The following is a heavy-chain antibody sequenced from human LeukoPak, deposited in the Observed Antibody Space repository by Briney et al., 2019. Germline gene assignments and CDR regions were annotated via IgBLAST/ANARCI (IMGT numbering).Heavy chain of an antibody. CDR3: AKRSGSYQKGTFDY. CDR1: GFTFDDYG. V-gene: IGHV3-20*04. D-gene: IGHD1-26*01. J-gene: IGHJ4*02. CDR2: INWNGGST. Sequence: PGGSLRLSCAASGFTFDDYGMSWVRQAPGKGLEWVSGINWNGGSTGYADSVKGRFTISRDNAKNSLYLQMNSLRAEDTALYYCAKRSGSYQKGTFDYWGQGTLVTVSS.